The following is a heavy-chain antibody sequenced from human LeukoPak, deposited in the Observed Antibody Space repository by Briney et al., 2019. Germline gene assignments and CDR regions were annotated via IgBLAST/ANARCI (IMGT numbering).Heavy chain of an antibody. CDR2: IWFDGITK. Sequence: PGRSLRLSCAASGFTLSSYGMHWVRQVPGKGLEWVAVIWFDGITKYCADSVKGRFTISRDTSNNTLYLQMNSLRAEDTAVYYCAREVDGDYYFDYWGRGTQVTVSS. CDR3: AREVDGDYYFDY. J-gene: IGHJ4*02. D-gene: IGHD2-21*02. V-gene: IGHV3-33*01. CDR1: GFTLSSYG.